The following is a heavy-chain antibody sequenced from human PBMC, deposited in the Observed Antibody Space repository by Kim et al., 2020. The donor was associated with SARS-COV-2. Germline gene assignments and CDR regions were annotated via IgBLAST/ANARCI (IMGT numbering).Heavy chain of an antibody. CDR3: VREPPFDGGNFDS. Sequence: GGSLRLSCAVSGFTFSDCTMNWVRQAPGKGLEWISSIDSRSDHKYYAASVKGRFTISRENARNSLYMQMNSLRAEDTAVYYCVREPPFDGGNFDSWGQGTLVSVSS. V-gene: IGHV3-21*06. CDR1: GFTFSDCT. J-gene: IGHJ5*01. D-gene: IGHD4-4*01. CDR2: IDSRSDHK.